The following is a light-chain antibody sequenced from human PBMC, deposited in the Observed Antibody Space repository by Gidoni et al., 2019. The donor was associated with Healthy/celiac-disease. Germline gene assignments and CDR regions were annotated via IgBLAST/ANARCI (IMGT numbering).Light chain of an antibody. CDR3: QQSYSTPWT. Sequence: DIQMTQSPSSLSASVGDRVTITCRASQSISNYLNWYQQKPGKAPKLLIYAASSLQSGVPSRFSGSGSGTDFTLTISSRQPEDFAAYYCQQSYSTPWTFGQGTKAEIK. J-gene: IGKJ1*01. V-gene: IGKV1-39*01. CDR1: QSISNY. CDR2: AAS.